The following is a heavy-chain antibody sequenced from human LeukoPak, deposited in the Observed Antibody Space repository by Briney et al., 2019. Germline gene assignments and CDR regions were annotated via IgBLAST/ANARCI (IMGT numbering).Heavy chain of an antibody. CDR3: ARVGSSWIFDY. J-gene: IGHJ4*02. CDR2: ISGSGSYI. D-gene: IGHD6-13*01. CDR1: GFTFSDYY. V-gene: IGHV3-11*04. Sequence: PGGSLRLSCAASGFTFSDYYMSWIRQAPGKGLEWVSFISGSGSYIYYADSVKGRFAVSRDNAKNSVFLQMNSLRAEDTAVYYCARVGSSWIFDYWGQGTLVAVSS.